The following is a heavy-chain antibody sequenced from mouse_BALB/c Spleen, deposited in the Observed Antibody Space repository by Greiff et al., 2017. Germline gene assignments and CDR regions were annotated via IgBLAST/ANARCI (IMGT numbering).Heavy chain of an antibody. CDR2: INPSRGYT. V-gene: IGHV1-4*02. J-gene: IGHJ1*01. CDR1: GYTFTSYT. CDR3: ARNDPYWYFDV. D-gene: IGHD2-12*01. Sequence: QVQLQQSAAELARPGASVKMSCKASGYTFTSYTMHWVKQRPGQGLEWIGYINPSRGYTEYNQKFKDKTTLTADKSSSTAYMQLSSLTSEDSAVYYCARNDPYWYFDVWGAGTTVTVSS.